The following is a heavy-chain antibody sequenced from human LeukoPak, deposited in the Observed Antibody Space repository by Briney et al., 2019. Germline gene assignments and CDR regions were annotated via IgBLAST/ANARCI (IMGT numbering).Heavy chain of an antibody. D-gene: IGHD6-13*01. CDR3: ARSLLAYSSSWYYFDY. CDR2: IYYSGST. V-gene: IGHV4-4*07. CDR1: GGSISSYY. J-gene: IGHJ4*02. Sequence: SETLSLTCTVSGGSISSYYWSWIRQPAGKGLEWIGSIYYSGSTYYNPSLKSRVTISVDTSKNQFSLKLSSVTAADTAVYYCARSLLAYSSSWYYFDYWGQGTLVTVSS.